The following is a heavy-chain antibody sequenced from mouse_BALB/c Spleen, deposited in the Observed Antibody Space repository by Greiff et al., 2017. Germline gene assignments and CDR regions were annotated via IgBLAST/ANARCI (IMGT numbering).Heavy chain of an antibody. J-gene: IGHJ2*01. V-gene: IGHV7-3*02. CDR1: GFTFTDYY. Sequence: EVMLVESGGGLVQPGGSLRLSCATSGFTFTDYYMSWVRQPPGKALEWLGFIRNKANGYTTEYSASVKGRFTISRDNSQSILYLQMNTLRAEDSATYYCARDPGLYYFDYWGQGTTLTVSS. CDR3: ARDPGLYYFDY. CDR2: IRNKANGYTT.